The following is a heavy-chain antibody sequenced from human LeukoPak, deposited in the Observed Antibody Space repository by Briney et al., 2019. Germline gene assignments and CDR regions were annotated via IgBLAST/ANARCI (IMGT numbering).Heavy chain of an antibody. D-gene: IGHD2-15*01. CDR2: IYYSGST. CDR3: ARVFCSGGSCCQY. V-gene: IGHV4-31*03. Sequence: SQTLSLTCTVSGGSISSGGYYWSWIRQHPGKGLEWIGYIYYSGSTYYNPSLKSRVTISVDTSKNQFSLKLSSVTAADTAVYYCARVFCSGGSCCQYWGQGTLVTVSS. CDR1: GGSISSGGYY. J-gene: IGHJ4*02.